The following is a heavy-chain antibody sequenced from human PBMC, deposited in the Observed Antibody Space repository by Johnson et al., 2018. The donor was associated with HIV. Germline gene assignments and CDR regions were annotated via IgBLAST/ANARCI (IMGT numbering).Heavy chain of an antibody. V-gene: IGHV3-66*01. Sequence: VQLVESGGGLVQPGGSLRLSCAASGFLFSSQWMSWVRQAPGKGPEWVSFIYSDGSTYYADSVKGRFTVSRDNSKNTVFLLMNSLRAEDTAVYYCASGSWELSEDAFHIWGQGTIVTVSS. CDR1: GFLFSSQW. CDR3: ASGSWELSEDAFHI. J-gene: IGHJ3*02. D-gene: IGHD1-26*01. CDR2: IYSDGST.